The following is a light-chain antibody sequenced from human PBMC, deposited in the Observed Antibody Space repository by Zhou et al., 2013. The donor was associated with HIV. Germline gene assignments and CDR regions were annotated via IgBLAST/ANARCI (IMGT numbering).Light chain of an antibody. Sequence: PGERATLSCRASQSVSSYLAWYQQKPGQAPRLLIYDASNRATGIPARFSGSGSGTDFTLTISSLEPEDFAVYYCQQRSNWITFGQGTRLEIK. CDR2: DAS. J-gene: IGKJ5*01. V-gene: IGKV3-11*01. CDR3: QQRSNWIT. CDR1: QSVSSY.